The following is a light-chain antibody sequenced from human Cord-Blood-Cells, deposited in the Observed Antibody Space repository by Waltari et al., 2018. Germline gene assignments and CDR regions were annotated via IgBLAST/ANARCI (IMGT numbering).Light chain of an antibody. Sequence: DIVMTQSPDSLAVSLGASPAINRKSSQSVLYSSNNKNYLAWYQQKPGQPPKLLIYWASTRESGVPDRFSGSGSGTDFTLTISSLQAEDVAVYYCQQYYSTPLTFGGGTKVEIK. CDR3: QQYYSTPLT. CDR2: WAS. V-gene: IGKV4-1*01. J-gene: IGKJ4*01. CDR1: QSVLYSSNNKNY.